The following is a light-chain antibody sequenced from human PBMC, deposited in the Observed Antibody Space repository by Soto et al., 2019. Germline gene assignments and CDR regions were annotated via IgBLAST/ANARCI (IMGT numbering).Light chain of an antibody. V-gene: IGKV3-15*01. Sequence: EIVMTQSPATLSVSPGERATLSCRASQSVSSDLAWYQQKPGQAPRLLIYGASTRATGIPARFSGSGSGREFTLTISSLQSEDFAVYYCQQYNNWPPTFGQGTKVDIK. J-gene: IGKJ1*01. CDR3: QQYNNWPPT. CDR2: GAS. CDR1: QSVSSD.